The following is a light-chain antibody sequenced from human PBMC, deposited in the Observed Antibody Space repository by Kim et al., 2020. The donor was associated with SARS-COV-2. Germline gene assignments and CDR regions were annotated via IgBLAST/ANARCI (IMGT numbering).Light chain of an antibody. CDR3: HHRSDWPLT. J-gene: IGKJ4*01. CDR2: DAS. V-gene: IGKV3-11*01. CDR1: QSVNTF. Sequence: EIVLTQSPATLSLSPGERATLSCRASQSVNTFLAWYQQKPGQAPSLLIYDASNRATGVPARFSGSGSGTDFTLTISSLEPEDFAVYYCHHRSDWPLTLGGGTKVDIK.